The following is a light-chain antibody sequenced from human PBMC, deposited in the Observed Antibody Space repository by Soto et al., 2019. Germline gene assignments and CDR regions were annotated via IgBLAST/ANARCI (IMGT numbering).Light chain of an antibody. J-gene: IGKJ5*01. CDR1: QGIRNW. CDR2: AAS. CDR3: QQLFDSPIT. Sequence: DIQMTQSPSSVPASVGDRVTITCRASQGIRNWLAWYQQTPGKAPELLIYAASTLESGVPSRFSATVSGTEFSLTITSLQPEDFATYYCQQLFDSPITFGQGTRLEIK. V-gene: IGKV1D-12*01.